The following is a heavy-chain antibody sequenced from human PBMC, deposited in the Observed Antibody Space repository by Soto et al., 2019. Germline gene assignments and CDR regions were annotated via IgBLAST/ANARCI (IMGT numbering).Heavy chain of an antibody. CDR1: GFSFSSYA. CDR2: ISGSGDNT. D-gene: IGHD2-15*01. V-gene: IGHV3-23*01. J-gene: IGHJ6*02. Sequence: WGSLRLSCAASGFSFSSYAMTWVRQAPGKGLEWVSAISGSGDNTYYADSVKGRFTISRDNSKNTLYLQMNSLRAEDTALYYCAKDLVDIVVVVVATSLYGMDVWGQGTTVTVSS. CDR3: AKDLVDIVVVVVATSLYGMDV.